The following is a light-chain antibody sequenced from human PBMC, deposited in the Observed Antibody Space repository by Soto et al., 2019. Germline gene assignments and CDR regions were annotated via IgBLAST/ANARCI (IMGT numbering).Light chain of an antibody. V-gene: IGLV2-11*01. J-gene: IGLJ2*01. CDR2: DVS. Sequence: QSALTQPRSVSGSPGQSVTISCTGTSSDVGGYHYVSWYQQHPGKAPKLMIYDVSKRPSGGPDRFSGSKSGNTASLTISWLQAEDEADYYCCSYAGGYTSVVFGGGTKLTVL. CDR1: SSDVGGYHY. CDR3: CSYAGGYTSVV.